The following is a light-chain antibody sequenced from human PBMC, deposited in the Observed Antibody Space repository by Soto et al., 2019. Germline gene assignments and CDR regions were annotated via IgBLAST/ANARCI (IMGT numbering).Light chain of an antibody. V-gene: IGLV2-11*01. Sequence: QAVLTQPRSVSGSPGQSVTISCTGTSSDVGAYNYVSWYRQHPGKAPNLIIYDVTKRPSGVPARFSGSKSGNTASLTISGLQADDEADYFCCSYAGSSTSFVFGGGTQLTVL. J-gene: IGLJ7*01. CDR2: DVT. CDR1: SSDVGAYNY. CDR3: CSYAGSSTSFV.